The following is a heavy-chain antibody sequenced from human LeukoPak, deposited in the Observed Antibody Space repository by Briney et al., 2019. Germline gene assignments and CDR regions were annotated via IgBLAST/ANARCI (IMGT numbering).Heavy chain of an antibody. CDR1: GGSFSGYY. CDR3: ARLYDFWSGSSSSRGYYFDY. Sequence: SETLSLTCAVYGGSFSGYYWSWIRQPPGKGLEWIGEINHSGSTNYNPSLKSRVTISVDTSKNQFSLKLSSVTAADTAVYHCARLYDFWSGSSSSRGYYFDYWGQGTLVTVSS. J-gene: IGHJ4*02. D-gene: IGHD3-3*01. V-gene: IGHV4-34*01. CDR2: INHSGST.